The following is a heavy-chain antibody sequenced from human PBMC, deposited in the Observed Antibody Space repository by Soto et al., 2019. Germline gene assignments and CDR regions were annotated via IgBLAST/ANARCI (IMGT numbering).Heavy chain of an antibody. D-gene: IGHD4-17*01. CDR3: ARRTLYGDFYS. CDR2: INHSGST. CDR1: GGSFSGYY. V-gene: IGHV4-34*01. Sequence: SETLSLTCAVYGGSFSGYYWSWIRQPPGKGLEWIGEINHSGSTNYNPSLKSRVTISVDTSKNQFSLKLSSVTAADTAVYYCARRTLYGDFYSWGQGDLVTISS. J-gene: IGHJ4*02.